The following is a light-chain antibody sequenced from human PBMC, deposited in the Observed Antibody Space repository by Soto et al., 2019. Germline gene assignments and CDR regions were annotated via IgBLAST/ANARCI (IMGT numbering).Light chain of an antibody. J-gene: IGKJ5*01. V-gene: IGKV3-15*01. Sequence: VMTQFPATLSVSPGERATFSCRASQSVTFYLAWYQQKHGQAPRLLIYHASTRATGVPARFSGSGSGTEFTLTISSVQSEDFAVYFCQHYYTCPPGFGHGTRQEI. CDR2: HAS. CDR3: QHYYTCPPG. CDR1: QSVTFY.